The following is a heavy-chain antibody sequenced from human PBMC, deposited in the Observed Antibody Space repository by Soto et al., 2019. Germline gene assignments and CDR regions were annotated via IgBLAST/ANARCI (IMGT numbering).Heavy chain of an antibody. D-gene: IGHD4-17*01. CDR2: ISGNGEII. Sequence: GGSLRLSCAASGFTFSDYYIHWIRRAPGKGLEWISYISGNGEIIQYAASARGRFTISRDNAENSVYLEMDSLRAEDTALYYCARDVDADFRTDFDYWGRGTLVTAPQ. CDR3: ARDVDADFRTDFDY. J-gene: IGHJ4*02. V-gene: IGHV3-11*01. CDR1: GFTFSDYY.